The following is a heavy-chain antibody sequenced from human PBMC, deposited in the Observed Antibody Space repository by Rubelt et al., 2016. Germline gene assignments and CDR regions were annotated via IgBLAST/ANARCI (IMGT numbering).Heavy chain of an antibody. Sequence: QLQLRESGPGLVKPSETLSLTCSVSGGSISNSLHYWGWIRQPPGKGLEWIGTIYYNGNTYYVPSLMSRLTISVDTSKNSFSLKPGSVTAADTAVYYCARGVAAAGSSYYYGMDVWGRGTTVTVSS. CDR1: GGSISNSLHY. CDR2: IYYNGNT. D-gene: IGHD6-13*01. CDR3: ARGVAAAGSSYYYGMDV. V-gene: IGHV4-39*02. J-gene: IGHJ6*02.